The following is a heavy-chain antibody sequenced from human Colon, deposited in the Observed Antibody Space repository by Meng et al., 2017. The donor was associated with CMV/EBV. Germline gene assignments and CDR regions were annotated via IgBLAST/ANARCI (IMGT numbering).Heavy chain of an antibody. CDR2: ISSSTTYI. CDR1: GFIFSVYE. J-gene: IGHJ4*02. V-gene: IGHV3-21*01. CDR3: ARGADFDF. D-gene: IGHD4/OR15-4a*01. Sequence: GESLKISCAASGFIFSVYEVNWVRQAPGKGLEWVSSISSSTTYIYYADSLKGRFTVSRDNAKNSLFLQMHGLRAEDTAVYYCARGADFDFWGQGTLVTVSS.